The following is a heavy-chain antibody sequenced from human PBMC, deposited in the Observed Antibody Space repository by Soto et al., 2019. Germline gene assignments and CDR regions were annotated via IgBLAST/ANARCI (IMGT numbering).Heavy chain of an antibody. J-gene: IGHJ6*02. CDR1: GFTFSSYG. D-gene: IGHD1-26*01. CDR2: ISYDGSNK. V-gene: IGHV3-30*18. Sequence: QVQLVESGGGVVQPGRSLRLSCAASGFTFSSYGMHWVRQAPGKGLEWVAVISYDGSNKYYADSVKGRFTISRDNSKNTLYLQMNSLRAEDTAVYYCANSPSSGSYSGSYYYYYGMDVWGLGTTVTVSS. CDR3: ANSPSSGSYSGSYYYYYGMDV.